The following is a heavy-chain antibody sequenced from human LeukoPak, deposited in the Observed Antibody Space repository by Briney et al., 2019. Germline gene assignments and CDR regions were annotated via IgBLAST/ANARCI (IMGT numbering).Heavy chain of an antibody. J-gene: IGHJ4*02. CDR3: ARDSGSYPTLDY. D-gene: IGHD1-26*01. V-gene: IGHV3-30-3*01. Sequence: GGSLRLSCAASGFTFSSYAMHWVRQAPGKGLEWVAVISYDGSNKYYADSVKGRFTISRDNSKNTLYLQMSSLRAEDTAVYYCARDSGSYPTLDYWGQGTLVTVSS. CDR1: GFTFSSYA. CDR2: ISYDGSNK.